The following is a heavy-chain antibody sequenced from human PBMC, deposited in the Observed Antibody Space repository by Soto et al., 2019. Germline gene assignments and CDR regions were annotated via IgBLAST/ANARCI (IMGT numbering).Heavy chain of an antibody. Sequence: ASVKVSCKASGYTFTSYDINWVRQATGQGLEWMGWMNPNSGNTGYAQKFQGRVTMTRNTSISTAYMELSSLRSEDTAVYYCARATNPYCSGGSCYHRVFAYWGQGTLVTVSS. CDR2: MNPNSGNT. J-gene: IGHJ4*02. CDR3: ARATNPYCSGGSCYHRVFAY. CDR1: GYTFTSYD. V-gene: IGHV1-8*01. D-gene: IGHD2-15*01.